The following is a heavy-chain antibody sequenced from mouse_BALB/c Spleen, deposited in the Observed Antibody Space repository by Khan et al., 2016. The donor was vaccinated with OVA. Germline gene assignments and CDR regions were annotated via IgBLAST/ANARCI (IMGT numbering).Heavy chain of an antibody. V-gene: IGHV1S34*01. J-gene: IGHJ2*01. CDR3: ARPQLTGRGYYFDY. D-gene: IGHD4-1*01. CDR1: GYSFTGYY. Sequence: LVKTGASVKISCKASGYSFTGYYMHWVKQSPGKSLEWIGYISCYKGATSYNQKFKGKATFTVDTSSSTAYMQFNSLTSEDSAVYYCARPQLTGRGYYFDYWGQGTTLTVSS. CDR2: ISCYKGAT.